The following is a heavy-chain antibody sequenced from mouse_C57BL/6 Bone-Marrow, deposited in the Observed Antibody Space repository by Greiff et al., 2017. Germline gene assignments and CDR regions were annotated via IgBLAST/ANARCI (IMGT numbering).Heavy chain of an antibody. V-gene: IGHV1-64*01. Sequence: QVQLQQPGAELVKPGASVKLSCKASGYTFTSYWMHWVKQRPGQGLEWIGMIHPNSGSTNYNEKFKSKATLTVDKSSSTAYMQLSSLTSEDTAVYYCTTEVTMGEAYWGQGTLVTVSA. CDR2: IHPNSGST. D-gene: IGHD2-13*01. CDR1: GYTFTSYW. CDR3: TTEVTMGEAY. J-gene: IGHJ3*01.